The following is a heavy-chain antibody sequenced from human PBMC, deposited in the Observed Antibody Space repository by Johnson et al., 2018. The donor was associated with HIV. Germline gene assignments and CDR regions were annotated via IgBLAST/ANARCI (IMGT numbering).Heavy chain of an antibody. J-gene: IGHJ3*02. CDR3: ARDAQGGSGSYYNGDAFDI. V-gene: IGHV3-73*02. CDR2: IRSKANTYAT. D-gene: IGHD3-10*01. Sequence: VQLVESGGGLVQPGGSLKLSCAASGFTFSGSAMHWVRQASGKGLEWVGRIRSKANTYATAYAASVKGRFTISRDDSKNTAYLQMNSLRAEDTAVYYCARDAQGGSGSYYNGDAFDIWGQGTMVTVSS. CDR1: GFTFSGSA.